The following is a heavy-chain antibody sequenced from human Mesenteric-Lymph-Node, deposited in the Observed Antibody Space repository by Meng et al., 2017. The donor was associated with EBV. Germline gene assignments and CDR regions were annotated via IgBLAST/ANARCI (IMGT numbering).Heavy chain of an antibody. D-gene: IGHD2-2*02. CDR1: GGSFNDYS. V-gene: IGHV4-34*01. J-gene: IGHJ4*02. CDR3: ARVDYTKSLPFDY. CDR2: IDHSGSN. Sequence: QVQRQQWGAGVWKPSETLSLTCAVYGGSFNDYSWTWIRQPPGKGLEWIGEIDHSGSNNYNPSLKSRVTMAVDTSKNQFSLKLASVTAADTAVYYCARVDYTKSLPFDYWGRGTLVTVSS.